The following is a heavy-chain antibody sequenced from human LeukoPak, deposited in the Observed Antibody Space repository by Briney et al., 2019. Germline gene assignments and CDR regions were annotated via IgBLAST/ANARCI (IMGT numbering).Heavy chain of an antibody. V-gene: IGHV4-34*01. Sequence: PSETLSLTCAVYGGSFSGYYWSWIRQPPGKGLEWIGEINHSGSTNYNPSLKSRVTISVDTSKNQFSLKLSSVTAADTAVYYCARGIPDFDYWGQGTLVTVSS. J-gene: IGHJ4*02. CDR2: INHSGST. CDR1: GGSFSGYY. D-gene: IGHD2-21*01. CDR3: ARGIPDFDY.